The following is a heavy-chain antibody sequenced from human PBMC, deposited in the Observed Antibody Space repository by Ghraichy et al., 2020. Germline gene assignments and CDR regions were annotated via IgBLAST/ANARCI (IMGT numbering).Heavy chain of an antibody. D-gene: IGHD3-10*01. Sequence: SETLSLTCTVSGGSVSSGSYYWSWIRQPPGKGLEWIGYIYYSGSTNYNPSLKSRGTISVDTSKNQFSLKLSSVTAADTAVYYCARDPSGGRVGELLRFRETYGMDVWGQGTTVTVSS. J-gene: IGHJ6*02. CDR2: IYYSGST. V-gene: IGHV4-61*01. CDR1: GGSVSSGSYY. CDR3: ARDPSGGRVGELLRFRETYGMDV.